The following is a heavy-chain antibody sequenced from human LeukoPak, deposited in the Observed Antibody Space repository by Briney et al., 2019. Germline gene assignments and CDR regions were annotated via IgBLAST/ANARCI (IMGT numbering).Heavy chain of an antibody. D-gene: IGHD3-10*01. CDR1: GFTFSSYG. J-gene: IGHJ6*02. V-gene: IGHV3-30*03. Sequence: GGSLRLSCAASGFTFSSYGMHWVRQAPGKGLEWVTVISYDGSNEYYADSVKGRFTISRDNSKNTLYLQMNSLRAEDTAVYYCARGFGELPPSYYYYGMDVWGQGTTVTVSS. CDR2: ISYDGSNE. CDR3: ARGFGELPPSYYYYGMDV.